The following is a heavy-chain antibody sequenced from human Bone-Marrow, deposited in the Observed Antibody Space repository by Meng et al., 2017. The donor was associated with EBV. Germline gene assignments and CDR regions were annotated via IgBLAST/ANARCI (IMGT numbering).Heavy chain of an antibody. CDR2: MNPNSGNT. CDR1: GYTFTSYD. V-gene: IGHV1-8*01. D-gene: IGHD3-9*01. Sequence: QVQLVQSGAEVKKXXAXVKVSXKASGYTFTSYDINWVRQATGQGLEWMGWMNPNSGNTGYAQKFQGRVTMTRNTSISTAYMELSSLRSEDTAVYYCARGRSITISSLGYWGQGTLVTVSS. J-gene: IGHJ4*02. CDR3: ARGRSITISSLGY.